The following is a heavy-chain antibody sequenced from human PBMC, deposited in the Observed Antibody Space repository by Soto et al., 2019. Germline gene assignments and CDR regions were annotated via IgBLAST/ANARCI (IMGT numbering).Heavy chain of an antibody. CDR2: ISYSGST. J-gene: IGHJ5*02. V-gene: IGHV4-39*01. Sequence: QLQLQESGPGLGKPSETLSLTCTVSGGSISSSSYYWGWIRQPPGKGLEWIGSISYSGSTYYTPSLKSRVTISVDTFKIQFSLKLSSVTDADTAVYYCARSRNIVKKILTITPRENWFDPLGQGTLVTVSS. D-gene: IGHD4-4*01. CDR1: GGSISSSSYY. CDR3: ARSRNIVKKILTITPRENWFDP.